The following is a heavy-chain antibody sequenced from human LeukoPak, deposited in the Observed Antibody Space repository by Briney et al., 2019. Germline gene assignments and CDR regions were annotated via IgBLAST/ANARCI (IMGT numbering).Heavy chain of an antibody. V-gene: IGHV1-18*01. Sequence: GASVKVSCKASGYTFTSYGISWVRQAPGQGLEWMGWISAYNGNTDYAQKFQGRVTMTTDTSTSTAYMEVRSLRSDDTAVYYCARAYSGSYYYYWGQGTLATVSS. CDR3: ARAYSGSYYYY. J-gene: IGHJ4*02. CDR1: GYTFTSYG. D-gene: IGHD1-26*01. CDR2: ISAYNGNT.